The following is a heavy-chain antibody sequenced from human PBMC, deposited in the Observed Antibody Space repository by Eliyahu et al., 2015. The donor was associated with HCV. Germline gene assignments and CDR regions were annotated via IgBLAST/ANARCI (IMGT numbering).Heavy chain of an antibody. CDR1: GGTFSSYA. CDR3: ARDRYYYDSSGYYALEGGFDY. Sequence: QVQLVQSGAEVKKPGSSVKVSCKASGGTFSSYAISWVRQAPGQGLEWMGGIIPIFGTANYAQKFQGRVTITADESTSTAYMELSSLRSEDTAVYYCARDRYYYDSSGYYALEGGFDYWGQGTLVTVSS. CDR2: IIPIFGTA. V-gene: IGHV1-69*01. J-gene: IGHJ4*02. D-gene: IGHD3-22*01.